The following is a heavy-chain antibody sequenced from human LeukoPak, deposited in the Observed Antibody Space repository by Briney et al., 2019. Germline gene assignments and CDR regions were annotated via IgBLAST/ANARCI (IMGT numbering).Heavy chain of an antibody. D-gene: IGHD3-3*01. V-gene: IGHV7-4-1*02. CDR2: INTNTGNT. CDR3: ARDMTYYDFWSGYYNYYYYGMDV. Sequence: GASVMVSCKASGYTFTSYAMNWVRQAPGQGLEWMGWINTNTGNTTYAQGFTGRFVFSLDTSVSTAYLQISSLKAEDTAVYYCARDMTYYDFWSGYYNYYYYGMDVWGQGTTVTVSS. J-gene: IGHJ6*02. CDR1: GYTFTSYA.